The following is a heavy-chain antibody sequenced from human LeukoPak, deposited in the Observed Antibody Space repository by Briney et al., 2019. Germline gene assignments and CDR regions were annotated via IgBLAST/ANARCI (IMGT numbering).Heavy chain of an antibody. CDR2: MRYSGST. CDR3: AREDCSSSTCWFDP. Sequence: SDTLSLTCTVSGGAISRDYWGWIRQPLGKGLEWIGDMRYSGSTKYNPSLKSRVSVSLDTSKNQFSLKLSSVTAADTAVYYCAREDCSSSTCWFDPWGQGTLVTVSS. J-gene: IGHJ5*02. CDR1: GGAISRDY. V-gene: IGHV4-59*01. D-gene: IGHD2/OR15-2a*01.